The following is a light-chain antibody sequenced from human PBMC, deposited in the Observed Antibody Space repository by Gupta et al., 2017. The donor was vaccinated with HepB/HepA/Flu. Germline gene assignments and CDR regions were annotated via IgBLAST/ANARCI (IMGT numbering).Light chain of an antibody. Sequence: HTVVTQAPSPTVCVGGPVTLTCASSTGAVPSGYYPNWFPQKPGQAPMALIYSTSNKHTWAPSRFSGSGLGGKAALTLSGVQPEDEAEYYGLLYYGGDLVFGGGTKLTVL. CDR1: TGAVPSGYY. V-gene: IGLV7-43*01. J-gene: IGLJ3*02. CDR2: STS. CDR3: LLYYGGDLV.